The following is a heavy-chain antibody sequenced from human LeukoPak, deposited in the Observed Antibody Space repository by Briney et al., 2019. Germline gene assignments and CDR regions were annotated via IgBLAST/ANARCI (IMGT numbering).Heavy chain of an antibody. CDR1: GYTFTGSF. Sequence: GASVKVSCKTPGYTFTGSFLHWVRQVPGQGLEWMGWTNPSTSGTKSAQQFEGRVTMTRDTSNTPGYLELRSLMPNETATYYCARGGAFCSITTCHEFDHWGQGTLVIVSS. V-gene: IGHV1-2*02. D-gene: IGHD2-2*01. CDR2: TNPSTSGT. J-gene: IGHJ4*02. CDR3: ARGGAFCSITTCHEFDH.